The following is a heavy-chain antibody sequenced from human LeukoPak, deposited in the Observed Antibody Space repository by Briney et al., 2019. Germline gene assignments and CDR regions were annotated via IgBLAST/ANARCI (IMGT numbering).Heavy chain of an antibody. CDR3: AQGXXXXMXLV. V-gene: IGHV4-34*01. CDR1: GGSFNNYY. CDR2: IXXXXXX. Sequence: SETLSLTCAVYGGSFNNYYWSWIRQPPGKGLEWIGEIXXXXXXXXXXXXXXRXTISVDTSKNQFSLKVSSMTAADTAVYYCAQGXXXXMXLVXGQGTLVTVSS. D-gene: IGHD3-22*01. J-gene: IGHJ4*02.